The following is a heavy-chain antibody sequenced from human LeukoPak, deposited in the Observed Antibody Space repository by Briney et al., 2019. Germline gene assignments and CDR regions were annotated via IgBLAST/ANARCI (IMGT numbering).Heavy chain of an antibody. CDR3: ARVGYYSSGPFSYFDY. Sequence: GGSLRLSCAASGFTFSTYWMHWVRQAPGKGLVWVSRINSDGSRTTYADSVKGRFTISRDNAKNTLYLQMNSLRTEDTAVYYCARVGYYSSGPFSYFDYWGQGTLVTVSS. J-gene: IGHJ4*02. CDR2: INSDGSRT. D-gene: IGHD3-10*01. V-gene: IGHV3-74*01. CDR1: GFTFSTYW.